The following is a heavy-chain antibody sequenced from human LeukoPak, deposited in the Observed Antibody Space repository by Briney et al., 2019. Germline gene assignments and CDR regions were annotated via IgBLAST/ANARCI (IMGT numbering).Heavy chain of an antibody. D-gene: IGHD5-18*01. CDR3: AREGYYYFDY. J-gene: IGHJ4*02. CDR1: RGSISSYH. CDR2: IYTSGST. Sequence: PSETLSLTCTVFRGSISSYHWNWIRQPAGKVLEWIGRIYTSGSTTCNPSLKSRVTISVDKSKKQFSLKLRSVTAADTAVYYCAREGYYYFDYWGQGTLVTVSS. V-gene: IGHV4-4*07.